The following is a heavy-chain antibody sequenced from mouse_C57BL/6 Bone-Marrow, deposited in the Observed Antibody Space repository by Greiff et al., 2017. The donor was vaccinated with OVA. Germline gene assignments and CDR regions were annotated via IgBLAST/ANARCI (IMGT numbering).Heavy chain of an antibody. D-gene: IGHD1-1*01. V-gene: IGHV1-19*01. CDR1: GYTFTDYY. CDR2: INPYNGGT. CDR3: AHYYGSSYGAY. J-gene: IGHJ3*01. Sequence: VQLKQSGPVLVKPGASVKMSCKASGYTFTDYYMNWVKQSHGKSLEWIGVINPYNGGTSYNQKFKGKATLTVDKSSSTAYMELNSLTSEDSAVYYCAHYYGSSYGAYWGQGTLVTVSA.